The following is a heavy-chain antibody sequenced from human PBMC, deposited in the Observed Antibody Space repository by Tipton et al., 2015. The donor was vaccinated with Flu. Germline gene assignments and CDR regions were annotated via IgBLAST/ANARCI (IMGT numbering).Heavy chain of an antibody. CDR3: ANLGAMVQSVPYYYYGMDV. J-gene: IGHJ6*02. V-gene: IGHV1-8*01. CDR2: TNPNSGNT. D-gene: IGHD3-10*01. CDR1: GYTFTSYD. Sequence: QLVQSGAEVKKPGASVKVSCKASGYTFTSYDTNWARQATGQGLEWMGWTNPNSGNTGYAQKFQGRVTMTRNTSISTAYMELSSLRSEDTAVYYCANLGAMVQSVPYYYYGMDVWGQGTTVTVSS.